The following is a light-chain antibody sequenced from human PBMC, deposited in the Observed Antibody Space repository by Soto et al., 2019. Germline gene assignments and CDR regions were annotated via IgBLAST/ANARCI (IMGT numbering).Light chain of an antibody. Sequence: QSALTQPRSVSGSPGQSVTISCTGTSSDVGNYNYVSWYQQHPGKAPKVMIYDVNKWPSGVPDRFSGSKSGNTASLTISGLQAEDEADDYCCSYAGSYTWVFGGGTKLTVL. V-gene: IGLV2-11*01. CDR1: SSDVGNYNY. CDR3: CSYAGSYTWV. J-gene: IGLJ3*02. CDR2: DVN.